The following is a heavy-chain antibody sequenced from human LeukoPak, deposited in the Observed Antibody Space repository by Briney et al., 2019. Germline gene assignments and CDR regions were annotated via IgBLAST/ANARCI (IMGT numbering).Heavy chain of an antibody. CDR2: IYYSGST. V-gene: IGHV4-59*01. CDR1: GGSISSYY. D-gene: IGHD3-16*01. CDR3: ARGPPWGYHYMDV. J-gene: IGHJ6*03. Sequence: PSETLSLTCTVSGGSISSYYWSWIRQPPGKGLEWIGYIYYSGSTNYNPSLKSRVTISVDTSKNQFSLKLSSVTAADTAVYYCARGPPWGYHYMDVWGKGTTVTVSS.